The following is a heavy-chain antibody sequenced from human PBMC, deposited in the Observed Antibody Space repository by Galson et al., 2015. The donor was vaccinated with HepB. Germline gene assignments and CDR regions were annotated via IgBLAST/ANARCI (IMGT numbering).Heavy chain of an antibody. CDR1: GFTFSNYA. Sequence: SVRLSCAVSGFTFSNYAMNWVRQAPGKGLEWVSTISGSGGSTYYAESVKGRFTISRDNSKNPLCRQMNSLRGENTAFYYCAKDSGSTSCQFALGVECFGYGMDVWGQGTTVTVSS. D-gene: IGHD2-2*01. V-gene: IGHV3-23*01. CDR2: ISGSGGST. J-gene: IGHJ6*02. CDR3: AKDSGSTSCQFALGVECFGYGMDV.